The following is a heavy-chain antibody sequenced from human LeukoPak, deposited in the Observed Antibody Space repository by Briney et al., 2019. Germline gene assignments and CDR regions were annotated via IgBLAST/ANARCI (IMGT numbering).Heavy chain of an antibody. CDR3: ARQRTDDSSGSLDY. V-gene: IGHV4-39*07. CDR1: GGSISSRSYY. CDR2: IYYSGSS. D-gene: IGHD3-22*01. J-gene: IGHJ4*02. Sequence: SETLSLTCTVSGGSISSRSYYWGWIRQPPGKGLEGIGSIYYSGSSYNNPSLKSRVTISVDTSKNQFSLKLSSVTAADTAVYFCARQRTDDSSGSLDYWGQGTLVTVSS.